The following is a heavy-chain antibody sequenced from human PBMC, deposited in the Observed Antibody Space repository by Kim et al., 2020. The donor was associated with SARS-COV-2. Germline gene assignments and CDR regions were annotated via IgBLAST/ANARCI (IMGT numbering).Heavy chain of an antibody. CDR3: AKFLPRAAKAFDY. Sequence: GGSLRLSRAASGFTFSNYGMGWVRQAPGKGLEWVSTIGSTGGNTYYADSVKGRFTVSRDNSENTLYLQMNSLRADDTAIYYCAKFLPRAAKAFDYWGQGVLVTVSS. CDR1: GFTFSNYG. D-gene: IGHD3-10*01. V-gene: IGHV3-23*01. CDR2: IGSTGGNT. J-gene: IGHJ4*02.